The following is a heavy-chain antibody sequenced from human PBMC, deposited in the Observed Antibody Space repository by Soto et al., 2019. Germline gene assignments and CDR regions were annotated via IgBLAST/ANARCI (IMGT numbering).Heavy chain of an antibody. CDR1: GITFGSRA. J-gene: IGHJ4*02. CDR2: ITDNGGDS. CDR3: ASSPGMVVAAHSDY. Sequence: EVQLLESGGDLVQPGGSLRLSCVASGITFGSRAMSWVRQAPGEGLGWVSTITDNGGDSKYADSVRGRFTISRDNSKNTLYLQMNSLRAEDTAVYYCASSPGMVVAAHSDYWGQGTLVTVSS. D-gene: IGHD2-15*01. V-gene: IGHV3-23*01.